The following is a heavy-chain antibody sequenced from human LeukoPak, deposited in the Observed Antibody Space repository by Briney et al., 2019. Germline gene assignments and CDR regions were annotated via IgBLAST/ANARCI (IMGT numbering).Heavy chain of an antibody. CDR1: GYTFTSYG. CDR3: ATVDGAYGSGSPGAFDI. V-gene: IGHV1-18*01. J-gene: IGHJ3*02. D-gene: IGHD3-10*01. CDR2: ISAYNGNT. Sequence: ASVKVSCKASGYTFTSYGISWVRQAPGQGLEWMGWISAYNGNTNYAQKLQGRVTMTTDTSTSTAYMELRSLRSDDTAVYYCATVDGAYGSGSPGAFDIWGQGTMVTVSS.